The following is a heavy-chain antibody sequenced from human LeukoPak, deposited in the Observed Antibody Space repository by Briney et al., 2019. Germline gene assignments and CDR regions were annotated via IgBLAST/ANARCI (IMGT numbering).Heavy chain of an antibody. CDR2: IYYSGST. CDR3: ARMYYYDSSGYGGFDY. Sequence: SETLSLTCTVSGGSISSYYWSWIRQPPGKGLEWIGYIYYSGSTNYNPSLKSRVTISVDTSKNQFSLKLSSVTAADTAVYYCARMYYYDSSGYGGFDYWGQGTLVTVPS. J-gene: IGHJ4*02. V-gene: IGHV4-59*08. D-gene: IGHD3-22*01. CDR1: GGSISSYY.